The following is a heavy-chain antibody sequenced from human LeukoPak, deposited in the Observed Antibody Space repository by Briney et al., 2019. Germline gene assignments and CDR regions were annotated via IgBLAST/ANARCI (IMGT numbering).Heavy chain of an antibody. CDR3: ASTNDYADENY. CDR1: GFTFGKYW. J-gene: IGHJ4*02. D-gene: IGHD4-17*01. V-gene: IGHV3-74*01. CDR2: INSDGSNT. Sequence: GGSLRLSCAAPGFTFGKYWMHWVRQAPGKGLVWVSRINSDGSNTNYADSVKGRFTVSRDNTKNTLFLQMNNARAEDTAVYYCASTNDYADENYWGQGTLVTVSS.